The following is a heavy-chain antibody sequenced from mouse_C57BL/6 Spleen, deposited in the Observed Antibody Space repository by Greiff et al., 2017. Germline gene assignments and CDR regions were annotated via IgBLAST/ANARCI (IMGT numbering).Heavy chain of an antibody. V-gene: IGHV1-81*01. Sequence: QVQLQQSGAELARPGASVKLSCKASGYTFTSYGISWVKQRTGQGLEWIGEIYPRSGNTYYNEKFKGKATLTADKSSSTADMELRSLTSEDSAVYFCARGGDWDEGSAAYWGQGTLVTVSA. CDR2: IYPRSGNT. CDR1: GYTFTSYG. D-gene: IGHD4-1*01. CDR3: ARGGDWDEGSAAY. J-gene: IGHJ3*01.